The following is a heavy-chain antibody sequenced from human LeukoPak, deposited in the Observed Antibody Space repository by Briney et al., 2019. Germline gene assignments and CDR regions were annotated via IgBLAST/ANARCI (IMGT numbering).Heavy chain of an antibody. Sequence: GGSLRLSCAASGFTFSSYAMSWVRQAPGKGLEWVSAISGSGGSTYYADSVKGRFTISRDNSKNTLYLQMNSLRAEDTAVYYCAKDRSREWIQLWAFDYWGQGTLVTVSS. D-gene: IGHD5-18*01. CDR1: GFTFSSYA. J-gene: IGHJ4*02. V-gene: IGHV3-23*01. CDR3: AKDRSREWIQLWAFDY. CDR2: ISGSGGST.